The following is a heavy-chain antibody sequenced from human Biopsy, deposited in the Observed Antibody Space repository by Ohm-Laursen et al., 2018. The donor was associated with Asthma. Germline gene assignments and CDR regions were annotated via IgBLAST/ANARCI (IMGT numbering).Heavy chain of an antibody. CDR2: INFVFGTT. D-gene: IGHD2-2*01. V-gene: IGHV1-69*13. Sequence: ASVKVSCKSLGGTFNTYVIGWVRQAPGQGLEWVGGINFVFGTTTYPQKFQDRVTITADDSTSTVYMELSSLRSEDTAVYYCARKAGSCISRTCYSLDFWGQGTLVTVSS. CDR3: ARKAGSCISRTCYSLDF. J-gene: IGHJ4*02. CDR1: GGTFNTYV.